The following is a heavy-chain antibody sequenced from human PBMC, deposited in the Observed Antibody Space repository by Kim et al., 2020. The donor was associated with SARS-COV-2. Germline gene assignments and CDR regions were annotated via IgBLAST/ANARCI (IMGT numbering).Heavy chain of an antibody. D-gene: IGHD3-9*01. Sequence: SETLSLTCIVSGGSISSSSYYWGWIRQPPGKGLEWIGSIYYSGSTYYNPSLKSRVTISVDTSKNQFSLKLSSVTAADTAVYYCARLRSNYDILTGYVFDYWGQGTLVTVSS. CDR2: IYYSGST. CDR1: GGSISSSSYY. CDR3: ARLRSNYDILTGYVFDY. V-gene: IGHV4-39*01. J-gene: IGHJ4*02.